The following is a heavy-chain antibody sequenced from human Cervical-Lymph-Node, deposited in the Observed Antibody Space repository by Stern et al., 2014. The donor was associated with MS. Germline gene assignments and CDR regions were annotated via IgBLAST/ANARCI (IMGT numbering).Heavy chain of an antibody. CDR2: IYYSGST. CDR1: GGSISSSY. CDR3: ASQHSSGWFAFDI. J-gene: IGHJ3*02. D-gene: IGHD6-19*01. Sequence: VQLVESGPGLVNSSETLTLTCTVTGGSISSSYWSWIRQPPGKGLEFIGYIYYSGSTNYNPSFKSRVTISGDSPKNPFTLRLNSVTAADTAMYYCASQHSSGWFAFDIWGHGTTVTVSS. V-gene: IGHV4-59*08.